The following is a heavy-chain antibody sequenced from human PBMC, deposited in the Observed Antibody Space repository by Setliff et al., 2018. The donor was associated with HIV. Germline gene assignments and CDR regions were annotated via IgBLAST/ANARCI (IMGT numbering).Heavy chain of an antibody. CDR1: GAPITSHY. CDR2: IYSTGST. J-gene: IGHJ4*02. D-gene: IGHD4-17*01. V-gene: IGHV4-59*11. Sequence: SETLSLTCIVSGAPITSHYWSWIRQSPGRELEWIGYIYSTGSTNYNPSLQSRVSISMDASKNKFSLKMTSVTSADTAVYYCAKGAGFYGDYTFDYWGQGNLVTVSS. CDR3: AKGAGFYGDYTFDY.